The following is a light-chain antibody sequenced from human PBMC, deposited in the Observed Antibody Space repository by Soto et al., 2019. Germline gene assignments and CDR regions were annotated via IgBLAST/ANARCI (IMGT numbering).Light chain of an antibody. J-gene: IGLJ1*01. CDR3: AAWDDSLNGLV. CDR1: SSNIGSNT. CDR2: SNN. Sequence: QSVLTQPPSASGTPGQRVTISCSGSSSNIGSNTVNWYQQLPGTAPKLLIYSNNQRPSGVPDRFSGSKSVTSASLAIIGLQSEDEADYYCAAWDDSLNGLVFGTGTKVTVL. V-gene: IGLV1-44*01.